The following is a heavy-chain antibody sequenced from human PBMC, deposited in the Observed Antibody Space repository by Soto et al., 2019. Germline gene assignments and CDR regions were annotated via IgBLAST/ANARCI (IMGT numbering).Heavy chain of an antibody. D-gene: IGHD1-26*01. CDR3: AIDKGWEPTDY. CDR1: GYTFTSYG. CDR2: ISAYNGNT. Sequence: QVQLVQSGAEVKKPGASVKVSCKASGYTFTSYGISWVRQAPGQGLEWMGWISAYNGNTNYAQKLQGRVTMTTDTXXXXXXXXXXXPXXXXXXXXYCAIDKGWEPTDYWGQGTLVTVSS. J-gene: IGHJ4*02. V-gene: IGHV1-18*01.